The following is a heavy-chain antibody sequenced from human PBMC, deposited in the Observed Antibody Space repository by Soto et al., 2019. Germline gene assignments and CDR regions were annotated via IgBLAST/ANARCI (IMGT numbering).Heavy chain of an antibody. Sequence: QVQLVQSGAEVKKPGASVKVSCKASGYSFTSYDINWVRQATGQGLEWMGWMNPNSGNTGYAQKFQGRVTMTRDTSESTAYMELSSLRSEETAVYYCASPPYHYDSSGYVYGMDVWGQGTTVTVSS. CDR2: MNPNSGNT. V-gene: IGHV1-8*01. CDR3: ASPPYHYDSSGYVYGMDV. CDR1: GYSFTSYD. J-gene: IGHJ6*02. D-gene: IGHD3-22*01.